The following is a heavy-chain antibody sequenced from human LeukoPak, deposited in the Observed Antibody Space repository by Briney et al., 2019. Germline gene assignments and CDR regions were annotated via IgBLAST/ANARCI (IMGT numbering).Heavy chain of an antibody. V-gene: IGHV3-64*01. CDR1: GFTFSSYA. J-gene: IGHJ4*02. D-gene: IGHD1-26*01. CDR3: ARPSLLYSGSYYY. CDR2: ISSNGGST. Sequence: GGSLRLSCAASGFTFSSYAMHWVRQAPGKGLEYVSAISSNGGSTYYANSVKGRFTISRDNSKNTLYLQMGSLRAEDTAVYYCARPSLLYSGSYYYWGQGTLVTVSS.